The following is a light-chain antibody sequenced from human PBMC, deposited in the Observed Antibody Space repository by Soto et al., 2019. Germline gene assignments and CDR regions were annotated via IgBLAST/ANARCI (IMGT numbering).Light chain of an antibody. CDR1: QSVSSKY. CDR3: QQYGSSLVT. CDR2: GTS. Sequence: EIVLTQSPGTLSLSPGERATLSCRASQSVSSKYLAWYQQKPGQAPRVLIYGTSIRASSVPERFSGGGSGRVFTLTISRLEPEEFAVYCCQQYGSSLVTFGPGT. J-gene: IGKJ3*01. V-gene: IGKV3-20*01.